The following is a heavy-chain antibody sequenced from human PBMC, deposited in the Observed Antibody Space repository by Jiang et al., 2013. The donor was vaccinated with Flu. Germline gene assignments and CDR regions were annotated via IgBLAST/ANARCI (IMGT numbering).Heavy chain of an antibody. V-gene: IGHV7-4-1*01. CDR1: GYTFTGYS. J-gene: IGHJ4*01. Sequence: SELKEPGASVKVSCKGSGYTFTGYSMNWMRQAPGQGLEWIGYINTNTGNPTYAQGFTGRFVFSLDTSVTTAYLQIYSLKAEDTAVYYCARDVRSGSYDYWGQGTLVTVSS. CDR2: INTNTGNP. CDR3: ARDVRSGSYDY. D-gene: IGHD1-26*01.